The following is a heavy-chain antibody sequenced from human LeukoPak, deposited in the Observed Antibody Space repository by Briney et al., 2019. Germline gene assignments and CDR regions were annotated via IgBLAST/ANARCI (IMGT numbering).Heavy chain of an antibody. CDR3: ARGLTYYYESSGYYSIIPSSCYFDY. CDR1: GXSFSGYY. Sequence: SETLSLTCAVYGXSFSGYYWSWIRQPPGKGLEWIGEINHSGSTNYNPSLKSRVTISVDTSKNQFSLKLSSVTAADTAVYYCARGLTYYYESSGYYSIIPSSCYFDYWGQGTLVTVSS. V-gene: IGHV4-34*01. CDR2: INHSGST. J-gene: IGHJ4*02. D-gene: IGHD3-22*01.